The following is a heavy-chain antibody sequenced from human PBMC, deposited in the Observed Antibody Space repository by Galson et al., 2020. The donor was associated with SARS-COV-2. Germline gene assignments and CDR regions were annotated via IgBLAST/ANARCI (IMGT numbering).Heavy chain of an antibody. CDR3: AGMATSSSYYMDV. CDR2: IFYNGIT. V-gene: IGHV4-59*11. CDR1: GGSISGHY. D-gene: IGHD5-12*01. Sequence: SETLSLTCTVSGGSISGHYWSWIRQPPGKELEWIGYIFYNGITSYNPSLESRLTMSVDTSRSQFSLKLTSVTAADTAVFFCAGMATSSSYYMDVWGKGITVIVSS. J-gene: IGHJ6*03.